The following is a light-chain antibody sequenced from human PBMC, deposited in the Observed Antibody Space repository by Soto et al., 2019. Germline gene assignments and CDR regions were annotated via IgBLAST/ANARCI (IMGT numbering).Light chain of an antibody. CDR1: SSDVGGYNY. CDR3: SSYTSSSTFYV. Sequence: QSLLTQPASVSGSPGQSITISCTGTSSDVGGYNYVSWYQQHPGKAPKLMIYEVSNWPSGVSNRFSGSKSGNTASLTISGLQAEDEADYYCSSYTSSSTFYVFGTGTKVTVL. J-gene: IGLJ1*01. CDR2: EVS. V-gene: IGLV2-14*01.